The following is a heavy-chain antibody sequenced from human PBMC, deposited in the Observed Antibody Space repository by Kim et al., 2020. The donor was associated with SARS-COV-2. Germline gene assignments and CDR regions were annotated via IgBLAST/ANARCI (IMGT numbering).Heavy chain of an antibody. Sequence: SETLSLTCTVSGGSISSGGYYWSWIRQHPGKGLEWIGYIYYSGSTYYNPSLKSRVTISVDTSKNQFSLKLSSVTAADTAVYYCASASSPVVPAAAPTDYWGQGTLVTVSS. V-gene: IGHV4-31*03. J-gene: IGHJ4*02. CDR1: GGSISSGGYY. CDR3: ASASSPVVPAAAPTDY. D-gene: IGHD2-2*01. CDR2: IYYSGST.